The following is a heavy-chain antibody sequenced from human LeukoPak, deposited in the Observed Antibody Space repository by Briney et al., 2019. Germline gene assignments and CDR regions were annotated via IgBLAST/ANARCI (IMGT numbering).Heavy chain of an antibody. Sequence: SGTLSLTCAVSGGSISSSNWWSLVRQPPGKRLEWSGEFYHSGSTNYNPPLKRRATISVEKTNNHSSLKLCAVAAAATAVYYGSRDPLPRWELRNFDLWGRGTLVTVSS. J-gene: IGHJ2*01. CDR1: GGSISSSNW. CDR3: SRDPLPRWELRNFDL. V-gene: IGHV4-4*02. D-gene: IGHD1-26*01. CDR2: FYHSGST.